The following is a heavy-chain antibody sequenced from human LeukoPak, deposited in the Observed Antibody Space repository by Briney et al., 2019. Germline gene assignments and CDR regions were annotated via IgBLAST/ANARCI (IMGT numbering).Heavy chain of an antibody. Sequence: SQTLSLTCAISGDSVASNSAAWNWISQSSSRGLEWLGRTYYRSKWYRSYAVSVKSRIIINPDTSKNQFSLQLNSVTPDDTAVYYCARTDSGFVGHWGQGTLVTVSS. CDR2: TYYRSKWYR. CDR3: ARTDSGFVGH. V-gene: IGHV6-1*01. CDR1: GDSVASNSAA. D-gene: IGHD3-3*01. J-gene: IGHJ4*02.